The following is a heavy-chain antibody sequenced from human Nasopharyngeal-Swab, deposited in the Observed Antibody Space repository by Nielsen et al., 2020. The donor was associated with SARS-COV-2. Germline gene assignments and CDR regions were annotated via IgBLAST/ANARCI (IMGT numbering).Heavy chain of an antibody. Sequence: ASVKVSCKASGYNFTGYYMHWVRQAPGQGLEWMGIINPSGGSTSYAQKFQGRVTMTRDTSTSTVYMELSSLRSEDTAVYYCARDQAARLSHAGYWGQGTLVTVSS. D-gene: IGHD6-6*01. CDR3: ARDQAARLSHAGY. CDR1: GYNFTGYY. CDR2: INPSGGST. V-gene: IGHV1-46*01. J-gene: IGHJ4*02.